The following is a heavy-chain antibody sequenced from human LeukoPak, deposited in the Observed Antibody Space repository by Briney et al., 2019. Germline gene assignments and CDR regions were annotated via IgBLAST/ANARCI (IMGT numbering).Heavy chain of an antibody. J-gene: IGHJ6*03. CDR2: INPSGGST. D-gene: IGHD5-18*01. CDR1: GYTFTSYY. V-gene: IGHV1-46*01. Sequence: ASVKVSCKASGYTFTSYYMHWVRQAPGQGLEWMGIINPSGGSTSYAQKFQGRVTMTRDMSTSTVYMELSSLRSEDTAVYYCARAPALYSSTNYMDVWGKGTTVTVS. CDR3: ARAPALYSSTNYMDV.